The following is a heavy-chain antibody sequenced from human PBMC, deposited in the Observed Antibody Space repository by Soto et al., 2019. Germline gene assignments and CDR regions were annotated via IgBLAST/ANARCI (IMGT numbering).Heavy chain of an antibody. CDR1: GFTFSSYA. D-gene: IGHD4-4*01. J-gene: IGHJ6*02. CDR2: ISGSGGST. V-gene: IGHV3-23*01. CDR3: ASSDSNDYYYYGMDV. Sequence: PGGSLRLSCAASGFTFSSYAMSWVRQAPGKGLEWVSAISGSGGSTYYADSVKGRFTISRDNSKNTLYLQMNSLRAEDTAVYYCASSDSNDYYYYGMDVWGQGTTVTVSS.